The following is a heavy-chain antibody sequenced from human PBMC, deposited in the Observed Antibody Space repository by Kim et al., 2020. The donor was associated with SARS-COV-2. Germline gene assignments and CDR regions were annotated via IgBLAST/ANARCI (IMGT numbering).Heavy chain of an antibody. V-gene: IGHV3-9*01. Sequence: DSVKGRFTSSRDNAKNSLYLQMNSLRAEDTALYYCAKDRGSNPTDAFDIWGQGTMATVSS. J-gene: IGHJ3*02. D-gene: IGHD3-10*01. CDR3: AKDRGSNPTDAFDI.